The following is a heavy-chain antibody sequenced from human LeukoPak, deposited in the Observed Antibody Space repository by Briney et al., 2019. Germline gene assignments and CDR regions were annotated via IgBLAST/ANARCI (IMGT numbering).Heavy chain of an antibody. CDR2: ISYDGSNK. D-gene: IGHD3-10*01. CDR3: AKSGYYGSGSEPFDY. Sequence: QPGRSLRLSCAASGFTFSSYGMHWVRQAPGKGLEWVAVISYDGSNKYHADSVKGRFTISRDNSKNTLYLQMNSLRAEDTAVYYCAKSGYYGSGSEPFDYWGQGTLVTVSS. V-gene: IGHV3-30*18. J-gene: IGHJ4*02. CDR1: GFTFSSYG.